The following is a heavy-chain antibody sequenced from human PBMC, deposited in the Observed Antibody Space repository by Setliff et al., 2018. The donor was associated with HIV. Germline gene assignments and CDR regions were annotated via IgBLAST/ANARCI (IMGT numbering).Heavy chain of an antibody. D-gene: IGHD3-3*01. Sequence: SETLSLTCAVSGVSISSSNWWTWVRQPPGKGLEWIGEVSHSGSTNYNPSLKSRVTISVDTSKNQFSLKLTSVTAADTAVYYCARPLTPSYNFWGDAFSIWGQGALVTVSS. CDR3: ARPLTPSYNFWGDAFSI. CDR1: GVSISSSNW. CDR2: VSHSGST. V-gene: IGHV4-4*02. J-gene: IGHJ3*02.